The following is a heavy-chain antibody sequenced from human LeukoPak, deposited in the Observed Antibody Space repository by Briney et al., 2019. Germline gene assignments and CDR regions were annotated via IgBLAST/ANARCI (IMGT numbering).Heavy chain of an antibody. CDR2: IYYTGST. Sequence: SETLSLTCTVSRGSISIYYWGWMRQPPGKGLEWIGYIYYTGSTNYNPSLKSRVTISVDTSKNQFSLKLSSVTAADTDIYYCARRVADSSGWYFDSWGQGTLVTVSS. V-gene: IGHV4-59*08. J-gene: IGHJ4*02. D-gene: IGHD6-19*01. CDR1: RGSISIYY. CDR3: ARRVADSSGWYFDS.